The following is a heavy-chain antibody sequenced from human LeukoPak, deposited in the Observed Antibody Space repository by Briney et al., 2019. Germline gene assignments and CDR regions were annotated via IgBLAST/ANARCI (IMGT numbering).Heavy chain of an antibody. V-gene: IGHV3-53*01. D-gene: IGHD3-16*02. Sequence: GALILSFAGSGFTATTNYMSWVRQPPGKGLEWVSVIYSNGSTSYADSVKGRLTISRDSSKNTVYLQMNSPRAEDTAVYYCARDPINVNAFDIWGQGTMVTVSS. CDR2: IYSNGST. J-gene: IGHJ3*02. CDR3: ARDPINVNAFDI. CDR1: GFTATTNY.